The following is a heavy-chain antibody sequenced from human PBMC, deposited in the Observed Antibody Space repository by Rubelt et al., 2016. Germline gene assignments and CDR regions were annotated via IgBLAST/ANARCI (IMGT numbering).Heavy chain of an antibody. D-gene: IGHD6-19*01. CDR3: ARRGSSGWCDSRTDYFDY. CDR1: GGSINSRSYY. CDR2: IYHSGST. J-gene: IGHJ4*02. V-gene: IGHV4-39*01. Sequence: QLQLQESGPRLVKPSETLSLTCTVSGGSINSRSYYWGWIRQTPGKGLEWIGSIYHSGSTYYNPSPKSRVTISVDTSKNQFSLKLSSVTAADTAVYYCARRGSSGWCDSRTDYFDYWGQGTLVTVSS.